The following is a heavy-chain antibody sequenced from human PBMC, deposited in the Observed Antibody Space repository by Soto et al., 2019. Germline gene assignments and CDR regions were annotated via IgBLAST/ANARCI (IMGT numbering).Heavy chain of an antibody. CDR1: GGSISSSNW. CDR2: IYHSGST. D-gene: IGHD6-6*01. J-gene: IGHJ5*02. V-gene: IGHV4-4*02. Sequence: SETLSLTCAVSGGSISSSNWWSWVRQPPGKGLEWIGEIYHSGSTNYNPSLKSRVTISVDKSKNQFSLKLSSVTAADTAVYYWARGGGGIAARGNNWFDPWGQGTLVTVSS. CDR3: ARGGGGIAARGNNWFDP.